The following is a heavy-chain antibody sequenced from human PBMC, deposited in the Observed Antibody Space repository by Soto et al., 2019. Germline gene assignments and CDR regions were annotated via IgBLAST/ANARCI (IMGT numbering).Heavy chain of an antibody. CDR3: ARDQYKSGKYYYDSSGYYP. J-gene: IGHJ5*02. V-gene: IGHV1-69*13. D-gene: IGHD3-22*01. Sequence: GASVKVSCKASGGTFSSYAISWVRQAPGQGLEWMGGIIPIFGTANYAQKFQGRVTITADESTSTAYMELSSLRSEDTAVYYCARDQYKSGKYYYDSSGYYPWGQGTLVTVSS. CDR2: IIPIFGTA. CDR1: GGTFSSYA.